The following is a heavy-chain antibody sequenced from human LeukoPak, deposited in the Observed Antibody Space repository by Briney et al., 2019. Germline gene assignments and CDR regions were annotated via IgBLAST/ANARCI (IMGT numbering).Heavy chain of an antibody. D-gene: IGHD3-10*01. CDR1: GFTVSSNY. CDR2: IYSGGST. Sequence: GGSLRLSCAASGFTVSSNYMSWVRQGPGKGLEWVSVIYSGGSTYYADSVKGRFAISRDNSKNTLYLQMNSLRAEDTAVYYCARESGVGGSGTLDYWGQGTLVAVSS. CDR3: ARESGVGGSGTLDY. V-gene: IGHV3-53*01. J-gene: IGHJ4*02.